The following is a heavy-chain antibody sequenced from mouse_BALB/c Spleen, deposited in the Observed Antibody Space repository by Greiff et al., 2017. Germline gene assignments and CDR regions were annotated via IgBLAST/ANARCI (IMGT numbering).Heavy chain of an antibody. Sequence: QVQLKQSGPGLVQPSQSLSITCTVSGFSLTSYGVHWVRQSPGKGLEWLGVIWSGGSTDYNAAFISRLSISKDNSKSQVFFKMNSLQANDTAIYYCARNQGLLPFAYWGQGTLVTVSA. D-gene: IGHD2-3*01. V-gene: IGHV2-2*02. CDR1: GFSLTSYG. CDR2: IWSGGST. CDR3: ARNQGLLPFAY. J-gene: IGHJ3*01.